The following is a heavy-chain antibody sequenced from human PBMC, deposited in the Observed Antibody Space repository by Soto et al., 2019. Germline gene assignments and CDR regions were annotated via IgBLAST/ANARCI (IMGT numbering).Heavy chain of an antibody. D-gene: IGHD3-3*01. CDR2: INPSGGST. J-gene: IGHJ3*02. CDR3: ARDRITIFGVVIPLSPDAFDI. CDR1: GYTFTSYY. Sequence: ASVKVSCKASGYTFTSYYMHWVRQAPGQGLEWMGIINPSGGSTGYAQKFQGRVTMTRDTSTSTVYMELSSLRSEDTAVYYCARDRITIFGVVIPLSPDAFDIWGQGTMVTVSS. V-gene: IGHV1-46*03.